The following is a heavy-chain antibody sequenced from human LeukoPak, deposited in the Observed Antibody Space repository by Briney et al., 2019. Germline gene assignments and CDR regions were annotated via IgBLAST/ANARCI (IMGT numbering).Heavy chain of an antibody. Sequence: PGGSLRLSCAASGFTFSNYAMSWVRQAPGKGLEWVAGISGTGGSTHYADSVKGRLTISRDNSKNTLYLQMNSLRAEDTAVYYCARAGRADGDYHYFDYWGQGALVTVSS. V-gene: IGHV3-23*01. D-gene: IGHD4-17*01. CDR1: GFTFSNYA. CDR3: ARAGRADGDYHYFDY. J-gene: IGHJ4*02. CDR2: ISGTGGST.